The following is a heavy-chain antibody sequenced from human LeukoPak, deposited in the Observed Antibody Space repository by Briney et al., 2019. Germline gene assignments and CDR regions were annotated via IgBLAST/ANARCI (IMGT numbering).Heavy chain of an antibody. V-gene: IGHV4-59*01. CDR2: IYYSGST. CDR3: ARALPTGYYGMGV. Sequence: ASETLSLTCTVSGGSISSYYWSWIRQPPGKGLEWIGYIYYSGSTNYNPSLKSRVTISVDTSKNQFSLKLSSVTAADTAVYYCARALPTGYYGMGVWGQGTTVTVSS. D-gene: IGHD4-17*01. CDR1: GGSISSYY. J-gene: IGHJ6*02.